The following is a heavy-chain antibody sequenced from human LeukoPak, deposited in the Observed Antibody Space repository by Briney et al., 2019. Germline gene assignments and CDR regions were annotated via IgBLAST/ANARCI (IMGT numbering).Heavy chain of an antibody. Sequence: GGSLRLSCAASGFTVSSNYMSWVRQAPGKGLEWVSVIYSGGSTYYADSVKGRFTISRDNSKNTLYLQMNSLRAEDTAVYYCARRVGDADDAFDIWGQGTMVTVSS. CDR3: ARRVGDADDAFDI. CDR1: GFTVSSNY. D-gene: IGHD2-15*01. CDR2: IYSGGST. J-gene: IGHJ3*02. V-gene: IGHV3-53*01.